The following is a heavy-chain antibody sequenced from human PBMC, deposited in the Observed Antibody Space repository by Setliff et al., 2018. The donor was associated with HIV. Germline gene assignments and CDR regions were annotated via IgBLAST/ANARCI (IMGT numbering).Heavy chain of an antibody. D-gene: IGHD3-16*01. Sequence: SETLSLTCTVSGDSVSSSSGYWGWSRQPPGNGLEYIGSIFYSGSTYYNPSLKSRVTMSVDTSENQFSLKLTSVTAADPAVYYCARLPXAYSSFDYWGQGALVTVSS. J-gene: IGHJ4*02. CDR2: IFYSGST. CDR1: GDSVSSSSGY. CDR3: ARLPXAYSSFDY. V-gene: IGHV4-39*01.